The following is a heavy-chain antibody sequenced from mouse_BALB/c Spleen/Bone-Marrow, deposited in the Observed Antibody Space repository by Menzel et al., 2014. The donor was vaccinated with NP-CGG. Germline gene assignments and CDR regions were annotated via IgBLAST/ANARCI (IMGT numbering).Heavy chain of an antibody. J-gene: IGHJ1*01. D-gene: IGHD1-1*01. CDR2: IWGDGST. Sequence: VKLMESGPGLVAPSQSLSITCTVSGFSLTAYGLSWVRQPPGKGLEWLGVIWGDGSTDYNSALKSRLSISKGNSKSQVFLKMNSLQTDDTARYYCARGSLLYYGGSYWYFDVWGAGTTVTVSS. CDR3: ARGSLLYYGGSYWYFDV. CDR1: GFSLTAYG. V-gene: IGHV2-6-7*01.